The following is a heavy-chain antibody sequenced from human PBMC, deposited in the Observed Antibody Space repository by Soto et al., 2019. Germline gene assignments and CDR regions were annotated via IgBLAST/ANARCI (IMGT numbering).Heavy chain of an antibody. Sequence: GGSLRLSCAASGFTFSSYAMHWVRQAPGKGLEWVAVISYDGSNKYYADSVKGRFTISRDNSKNTLYLQMNSLRAEDTAVYYCARDGFGWQQLELGGSWFDPWGQGTLVTVSS. V-gene: IGHV3-30-3*01. CDR1: GFTFSSYA. CDR3: ARDGFGWQQLELGGSWFDP. J-gene: IGHJ5*02. CDR2: ISYDGSNK. D-gene: IGHD6-13*01.